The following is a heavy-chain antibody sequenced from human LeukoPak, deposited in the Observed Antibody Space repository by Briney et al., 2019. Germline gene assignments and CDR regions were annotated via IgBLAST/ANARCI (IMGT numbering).Heavy chain of an antibody. J-gene: IGHJ3*02. D-gene: IGHD1-1*01. V-gene: IGHV1-2*02. Sequence: VKVSCKASGYTFTGYYIHWVRQAPGQGLEWMGWISPISGAPKIAQNFQGRVSMTSDTSISTAYMELSSLRSDDTALYYCARSERSGAGTDAFDIWGQGTVVTVSS. CDR3: ARSERSGAGTDAFDI. CDR1: GYTFTGYY. CDR2: ISPISGAP.